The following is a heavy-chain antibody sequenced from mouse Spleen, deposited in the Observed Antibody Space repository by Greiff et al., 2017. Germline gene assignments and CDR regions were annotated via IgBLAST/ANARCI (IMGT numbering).Heavy chain of an antibody. V-gene: IGHV5-17*01. Sequence: EVQVVESGGGLVKPGGSLKLSCAASGFTFSDYGMHWVRQAPEKGLEWVAYISSGSSTIYYADTVKGRFTISRDNAKNTLFLQMTSLRSEDTAMYYCARGDYDSWFAYWGQGTLVTVSA. CDR2: ISSGSSTI. CDR1: GFTFSDYG. CDR3: ARGDYDSWFAY. D-gene: IGHD2-4*01. J-gene: IGHJ3*01.